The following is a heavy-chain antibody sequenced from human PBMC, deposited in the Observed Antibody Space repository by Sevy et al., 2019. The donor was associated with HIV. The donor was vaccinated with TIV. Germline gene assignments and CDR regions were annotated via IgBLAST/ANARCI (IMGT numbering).Heavy chain of an antibody. CDR2: IKEDGSEE. Sequence: GGSLRLSCAASGFTFSSYWMSWVRQAPGKGLEWVAYIKEDGSEENYVDSVKGRFTISRDNAKNSLYLQMNSLRAEDTAVYYCARSSNGALDYWGQRTLVTVSS. J-gene: IGHJ4*02. CDR1: GFTFSSYW. CDR3: ARSSNGALDY. V-gene: IGHV3-7*01. D-gene: IGHD2-2*01.